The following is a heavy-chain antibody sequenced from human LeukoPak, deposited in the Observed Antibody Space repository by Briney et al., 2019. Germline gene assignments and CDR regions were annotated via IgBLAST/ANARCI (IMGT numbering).Heavy chain of an antibody. V-gene: IGHV4-39*01. D-gene: IGHD3-10*01. Sequence: SETLSLTCTVSGASIRGSSYYWAWIRQTPGKGLEWIGSIYYSGSTHYTPSLKSRLTMSVDTSKNKFSLRVSSVTAADTAVYYCARNSSYYNTGGFDYWGQGILVTVSS. CDR1: GASIRGSSYY. J-gene: IGHJ4*02. CDR3: ARNSSYYNTGGFDY. CDR2: IYYSGST.